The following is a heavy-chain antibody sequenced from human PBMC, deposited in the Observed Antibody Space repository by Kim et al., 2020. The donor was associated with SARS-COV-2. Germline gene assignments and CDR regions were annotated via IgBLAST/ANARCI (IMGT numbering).Heavy chain of an antibody. CDR3: ATDQIHNSLVY. CDR1: GFTFSKYW. Sequence: GGSLRLSCAASGFTFSKYWMSWVRQAPGKGPEWVSNIKDDGSKTYSVGSVGGRFIISRDNAKNSLYLQMNSLRAEDTAMYYCATDQIHNSLVYWGQGTLVAVAS. V-gene: IGHV3-7*01. CDR2: IKDDGSKT. J-gene: IGHJ4*02. D-gene: IGHD1-20*01.